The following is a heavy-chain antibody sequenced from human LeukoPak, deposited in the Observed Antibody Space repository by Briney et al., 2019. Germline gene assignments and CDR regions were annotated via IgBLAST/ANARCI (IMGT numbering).Heavy chain of an antibody. J-gene: IGHJ4*02. D-gene: IGHD6-19*01. V-gene: IGHV3-20*04. CDR3: AKDQRSIAVAGYFDY. Sequence: PGGSLRLSCAASGFPFDDYGMTWVRQAPGKGLEWVSGINWNGGSTGYADSVKGRFTISRDNAKNSLYLQMNSLRAEDTAVYYCAKDQRSIAVAGYFDYWGQGTLVTVSS. CDR2: INWNGGST. CDR1: GFPFDDYG.